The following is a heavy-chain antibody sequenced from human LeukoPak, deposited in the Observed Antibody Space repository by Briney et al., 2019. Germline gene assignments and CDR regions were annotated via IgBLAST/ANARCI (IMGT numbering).Heavy chain of an antibody. Sequence: PSETLSLTCTVSGGSISSHYWSWIRQPPGKGLEWIGCIYYSGSTNYNPSLKSRITISVDTSKNQFSLKLSSVTAADTAVYYCARDFYYDYVWGSYRYTDSNVPDAFDIWGQGTMVTVSS. V-gene: IGHV4-59*11. CDR3: ARDFYYDYVWGSYRYTDSNVPDAFDI. J-gene: IGHJ3*02. D-gene: IGHD3-16*02. CDR1: GGSISSHY. CDR2: IYYSGST.